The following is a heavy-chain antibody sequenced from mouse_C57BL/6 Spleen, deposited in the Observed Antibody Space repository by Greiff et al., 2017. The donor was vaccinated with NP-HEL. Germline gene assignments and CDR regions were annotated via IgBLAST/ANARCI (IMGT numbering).Heavy chain of an antibody. Sequence: VQLQQPGAELVKPGASVKLSCKASGYTFTSYWMPWVKQRPGRGLGWIGRIDPNSGGTKYNEKFKSKATLTVDKPSSTAYMQLSSLTSEDSAVYYCASYYGKSAMDYWGQGTSVTVSS. D-gene: IGHD2-10*01. J-gene: IGHJ4*01. V-gene: IGHV1-72*01. CDR2: IDPNSGGT. CDR3: ASYYGKSAMDY. CDR1: GYTFTSYW.